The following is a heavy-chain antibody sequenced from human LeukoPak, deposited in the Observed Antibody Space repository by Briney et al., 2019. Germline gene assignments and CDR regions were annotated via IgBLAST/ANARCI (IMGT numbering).Heavy chain of an antibody. J-gene: IGHJ3*02. CDR1: GFTFSSYS. V-gene: IGHV3-21*01. CDR2: ISSSSSYI. D-gene: IGHD6-13*01. Sequence: GGSLRLSCAASGFTFSSYSMNWVRQAPGKGLEWVSSISSSSSYIYYADSVKGRFTISRDNAKNSLYLQMNSLRAEDMAVYYCAREAAADAFDIWGQGTMVTVSS. CDR3: AREAAADAFDI.